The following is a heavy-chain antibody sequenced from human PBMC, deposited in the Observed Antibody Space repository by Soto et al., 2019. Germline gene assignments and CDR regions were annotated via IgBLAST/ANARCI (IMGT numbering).Heavy chain of an antibody. CDR1: GYTLTELS. J-gene: IGHJ4*02. CDR3: ATTLWFGESMAFDY. Sequence: ASVKVSCKVSGYTLTELSMHWVRQAPGKGLEWMGGFDPKDGETIYAQKFQGRVTMTEDTSTDTAYMELSSLRSEDTAVYYCATTLWFGESMAFDYWGQGTLVTVSS. CDR2: FDPKDGET. V-gene: IGHV1-24*01. D-gene: IGHD3-10*01.